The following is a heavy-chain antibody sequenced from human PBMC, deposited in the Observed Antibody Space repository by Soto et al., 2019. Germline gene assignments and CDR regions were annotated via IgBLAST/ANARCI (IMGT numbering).Heavy chain of an antibody. CDR1: GYTFTAYY. J-gene: IGHJ6*02. V-gene: IGHV1-2*02. D-gene: IGHD3-10*02. CDR2: INPKFGDT. Sequence: QVQLVQSGAEVKEPGDSVRVSCEASGYTFTAYYIHWVRRAPGQGLEWMGWINPKFGDTTYAQDFQGGVSMTRDMSNSTVYMELSRLTSDDTAIYYCARNMDYYYGRGSGNGHGVWGQGTTVTVFS. CDR3: ARNMDYYYGRGSGNGHGV.